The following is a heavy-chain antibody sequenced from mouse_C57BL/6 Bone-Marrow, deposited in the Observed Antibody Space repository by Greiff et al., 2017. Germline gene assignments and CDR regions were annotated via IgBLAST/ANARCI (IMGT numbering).Heavy chain of an antibody. CDR1: GYTFTDYY. Sequence: VQGVESGAELVRPGASVKLSCKASGYTFTDYYINWVKQRPGQGLEWIARIYPGSGNTYYNEKFKGKATLTAEKSSSTAYMQLSSLTSEDSAVYFCATLYFDYWGQGTTLTVSS. CDR3: ATLYFDY. V-gene: IGHV1-76*01. CDR2: IYPGSGNT. J-gene: IGHJ2*01.